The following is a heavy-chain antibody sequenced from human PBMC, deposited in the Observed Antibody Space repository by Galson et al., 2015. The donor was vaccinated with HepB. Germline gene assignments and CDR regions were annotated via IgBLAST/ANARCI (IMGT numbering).Heavy chain of an antibody. J-gene: IGHJ6*03. CDR1: GFTFSSYW. D-gene: IGHD3-10*01. CDR3: ARVGERSLWFRNNYYYYMDV. CDR2: INSDGSST. V-gene: IGHV3-74*01. Sequence: SLRLSCAASGFTFSSYWMHWVRQAPGKGLVWVSRINSDGSSTSYADSVKGRFTISRDNAKNTLYLQMNSLRAEDTAVYYCARVGERSLWFRNNYYYYMDVWGKGTTVTVSS.